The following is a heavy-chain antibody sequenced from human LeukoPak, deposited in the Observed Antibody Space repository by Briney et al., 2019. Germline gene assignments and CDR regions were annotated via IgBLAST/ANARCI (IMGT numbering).Heavy chain of an antibody. CDR1: GYTLTELS. CDR3: AIVLVSFRSDYFDY. CDR2: FYPEDGET. Sequence: ASVKVSCKVSGYTLTELSMHWVRQAPGKGLEWMGGFYPEDGETNYTQKFQCRVTMTQDTSTDPAYMELSSLRSEDTAVYYCAIVLVSFRSDYFDYWGQGTLVTVSS. V-gene: IGHV1-24*01. J-gene: IGHJ4*02.